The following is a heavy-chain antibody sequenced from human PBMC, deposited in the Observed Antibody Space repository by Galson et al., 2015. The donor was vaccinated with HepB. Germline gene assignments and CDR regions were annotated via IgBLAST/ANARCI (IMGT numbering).Heavy chain of an antibody. Sequence: SETLSLTCTVSGGSISSSSYYWGWIRQPPGKGLEWIGSIYYSGSTYYNPSLKSRVTISVDTSKNQFSLKLSSVTAADTAVYYCARLDIVLMVYAIGSMGWFGPWGQGTLVTVSS. CDR2: IYYSGST. V-gene: IGHV4-39*01. J-gene: IGHJ5*02. CDR3: ARLDIVLMVYAIGSMGWFGP. D-gene: IGHD2-8*01. CDR1: GGSISSSSYY.